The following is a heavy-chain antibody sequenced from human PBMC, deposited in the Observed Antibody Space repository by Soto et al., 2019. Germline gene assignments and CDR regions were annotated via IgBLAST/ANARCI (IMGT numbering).Heavy chain of an antibody. J-gene: IGHJ4*02. Sequence: QVQLVESGGGVVQPGRSLRLSCAASGFSFSSYGMHWVRQAPGKGLEWVAVISYDGTNKYYADSVKGRVTISRDNSRNTLYLQMNSLRVEDTAMYYCAKAVEWELLGNWGQGTLVTVSS. V-gene: IGHV3-30*18. CDR3: AKAVEWELLGN. CDR1: GFSFSSYG. D-gene: IGHD1-26*01. CDR2: ISYDGTNK.